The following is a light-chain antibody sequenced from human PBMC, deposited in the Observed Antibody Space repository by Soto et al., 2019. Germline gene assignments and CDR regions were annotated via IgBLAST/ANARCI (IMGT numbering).Light chain of an antibody. CDR2: VAS. CDR3: QQSYNAPLT. CDR1: QNIINY. Sequence: DIQMTQSPSSLSASVGDRVTITCRASQNIINYLNWYQQKPGKAPQLLIYVASRLESGVPSRFSGSGSGTDFTLTISSVQPEDFATYYCQQSYNAPLTFGQGTRLDI. V-gene: IGKV1-39*01. J-gene: IGKJ5*01.